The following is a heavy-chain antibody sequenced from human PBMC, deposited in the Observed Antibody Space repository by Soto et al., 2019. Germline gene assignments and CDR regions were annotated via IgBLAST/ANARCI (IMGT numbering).Heavy chain of an antibody. V-gene: IGHV3-15*01. Sequence: GGSLRLSCAASGFAFRNPWMSWVRQAPGKGLECVGRIKSKTDGGTTDYAAPVKGRFTISRDDSKNTLYLQMNSLKTEDTAVYYCTTAPGVGCTNGVCNYYYYGMDVWGQGTTVTVSS. CDR1: GFAFRNPW. CDR3: TTAPGVGCTNGVCNYYYYGMDV. CDR2: IKSKTDGGTT. J-gene: IGHJ6*02. D-gene: IGHD2-8*01.